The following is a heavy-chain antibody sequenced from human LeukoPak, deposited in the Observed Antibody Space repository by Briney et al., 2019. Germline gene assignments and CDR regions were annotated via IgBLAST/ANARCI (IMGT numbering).Heavy chain of an antibody. D-gene: IGHD3-10*01. J-gene: IGHJ4*02. V-gene: IGHV3-53*01. Sequence: GGSLRLSCAASGFTVSTNYMSWVHQAPGKGLEWVSLIYSGGSTFYADSVKGRSTLSRDNSKNTLYLQMNSLRAEDTAMYYCARDGSGSYYTLDSWGQGTLVTVSS. CDR3: ARDGSGSYYTLDS. CDR2: IYSGGST. CDR1: GFTVSTNY.